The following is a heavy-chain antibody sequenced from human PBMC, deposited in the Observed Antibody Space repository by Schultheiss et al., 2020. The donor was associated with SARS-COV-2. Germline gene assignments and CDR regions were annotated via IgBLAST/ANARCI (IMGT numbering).Heavy chain of an antibody. CDR1: GGSISSYY. V-gene: IGHV4-59*12. J-gene: IGHJ6*02. CDR2: IHHSGNT. Sequence: SETLSLTCTVSGGSISSYYWSWIRQPPGKGLEWIGYIHHSGNTDYSPSLQSRVTISIDTSKSHFSLKLSSVTAADTAVYYCARGRGYCSSTSCSIAPYYYYYYGMDVCGQGTTVTVSS. CDR3: ARGRGYCSSTSCSIAPYYYYYYGMDV. D-gene: IGHD2-2*01.